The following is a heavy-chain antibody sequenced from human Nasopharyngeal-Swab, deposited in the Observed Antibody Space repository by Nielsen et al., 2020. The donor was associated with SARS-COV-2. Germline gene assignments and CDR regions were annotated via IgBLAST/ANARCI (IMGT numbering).Heavy chain of an antibody. Sequence: GGSLRLSCTVSGFTFSSYGMHWVRQAPGKGLEWVAVIWYDGSYKYYGDSVEGRFTISRDNSKNTLYLEMNNLRVEDTAVYYCARDRVGWLQLSPDAFDIWGQGTMVTVSS. J-gene: IGHJ3*02. CDR1: GFTFSSYG. V-gene: IGHV3-33*01. CDR2: IWYDGSYK. CDR3: ARDRVGWLQLSPDAFDI. D-gene: IGHD5-24*01.